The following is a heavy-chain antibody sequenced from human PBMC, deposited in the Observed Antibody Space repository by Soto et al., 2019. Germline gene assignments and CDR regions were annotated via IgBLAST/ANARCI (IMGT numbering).Heavy chain of an antibody. CDR2: IYYSGRT. Sequence: QVQLQESGPGLEKPSETLSLTCTVSGGSISSNYWSWIRQPPGKGLEWIGYIYYSGRTNYNPSLKSRVTISVDTSKKQFSLKLSSVTAADTAVYYCARHIFYGDYGGEFDYWGQGILVTVSS. J-gene: IGHJ4*02. CDR1: GGSISSNY. D-gene: IGHD4-17*01. CDR3: ARHIFYGDYGGEFDY. V-gene: IGHV4-59*08.